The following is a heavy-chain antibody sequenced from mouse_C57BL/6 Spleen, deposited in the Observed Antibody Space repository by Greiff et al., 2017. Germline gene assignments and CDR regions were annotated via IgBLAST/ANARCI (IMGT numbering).Heavy chain of an antibody. CDR3: TRTMIRTGIFAY. J-gene: IGHJ3*01. V-gene: IGHV1-15*01. Sequence: QVQLKQSGAELVRPGASVTLSCKASGYTFTDYEMHWVKQTPVHGLEWIGAIDPETGGTAYNQKFKGKAILTADKSSSTAYMEFRSLTSEDSAVYYCTRTMIRTGIFAYWGQGTLVTVAA. CDR1: GYTFTDYE. CDR2: IDPETGGT. D-gene: IGHD2-4*01.